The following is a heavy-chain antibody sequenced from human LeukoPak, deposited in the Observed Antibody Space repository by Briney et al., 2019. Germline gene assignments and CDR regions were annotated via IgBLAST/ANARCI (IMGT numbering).Heavy chain of an antibody. D-gene: IGHD1-26*01. CDR3: AREVSGTSYIDY. V-gene: IGHV3-74*01. Sequence: PGGSLRLSCAASGFIFSRYWMHWVRQAPGKGLVWVSRIKSDGTSTNYADSVKGRFSISRDNAKSTLYRQMNSLRAEDMAMYYCAREVSGTSYIDYWGQGTLVTVSS. CDR1: GFIFSRYW. CDR2: IKSDGTST. J-gene: IGHJ4*02.